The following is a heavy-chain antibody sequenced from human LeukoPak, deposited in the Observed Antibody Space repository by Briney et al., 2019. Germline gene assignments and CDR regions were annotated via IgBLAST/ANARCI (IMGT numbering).Heavy chain of an antibody. CDR3: ARDSHYCGGDCYSDY. D-gene: IGHD2-21*02. V-gene: IGHV1-8*01. Sequence: ASVKVSCKASGYTFTSYDINWVRQATGQGLEWMGWMNPNSGNTGYAQKFQGRVTTTRNTSISTAYMELSSLRSEDTAVYYCARDSHYCGGDCYSDYWGQGTLVTVSS. CDR1: GYTFTSYD. J-gene: IGHJ4*02. CDR2: MNPNSGNT.